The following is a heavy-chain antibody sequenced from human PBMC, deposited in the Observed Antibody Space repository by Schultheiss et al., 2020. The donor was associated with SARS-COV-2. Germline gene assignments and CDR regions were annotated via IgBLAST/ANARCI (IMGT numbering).Heavy chain of an antibody. V-gene: IGHV3-30*07. J-gene: IGHJ3*02. CDR1: GFTFSSYA. D-gene: IGHD3-10*01. CDR3: ARGRPMVRGVHDAFDI. CDR2: ISYDGSNK. Sequence: GGSLRLSCAASGFTFSSYAMHWVRQAPGKGLEWVAVISYDGSNKYYADSVKGRFTISRDNSKNTLYLQMNSLRAEDTAVYYCARGRPMVRGVHDAFDIWGQGTMVTVSS.